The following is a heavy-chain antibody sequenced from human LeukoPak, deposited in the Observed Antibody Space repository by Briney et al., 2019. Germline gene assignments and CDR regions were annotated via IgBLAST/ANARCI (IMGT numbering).Heavy chain of an antibody. J-gene: IGHJ4*02. CDR1: GFTFSSYG. Sequence: PGRSLRLSCAASGFTFSSYGMHWVRQAPGKGLEWVAVIWYDGSNKYYADSVKGRSTISRDNSKNTLYLQMNSLRAEDTAVYYCARAELVPAAISPLPSPDYWGQGTLVTVSS. CDR3: ARAELVPAAISPLPSPDY. CDR2: IWYDGSNK. D-gene: IGHD2-2*02. V-gene: IGHV3-33*01.